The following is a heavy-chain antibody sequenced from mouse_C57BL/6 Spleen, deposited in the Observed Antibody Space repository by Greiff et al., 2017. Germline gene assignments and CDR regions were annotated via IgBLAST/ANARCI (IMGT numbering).Heavy chain of an antibody. CDR1: GYTFTSYW. CDR2: IDPYDSET. J-gene: IGHJ2*01. CDR3: AKGRRLCDC. Sequence: QVQLQQSGAELVRPGPSVNLSCTASGYTFTSYWMHWVKQRPVKGLEWIGNIDPYDSETYYNQKFKDKATLTVDKSTSTAYMQRSSLTSEDSAVYYCAKGRRLCDCWGQGTTLTVSS. V-gene: IGHV1-52*01.